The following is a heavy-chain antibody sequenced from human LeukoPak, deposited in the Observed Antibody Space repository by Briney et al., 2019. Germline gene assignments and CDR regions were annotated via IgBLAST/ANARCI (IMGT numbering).Heavy chain of an antibody. CDR1: GFTFRSHA. J-gene: IGHJ5*01. V-gene: IGHV3-23*01. D-gene: IGHD2-2*01. Sequence: GTSLRLSCVASGFTFRSHAMSRVRQAPGKGLEWVSSTSGSGDITDYADSVKGRFTISRDNSKNTLYLQMTSLRAEDTAVYYCAKTLRYCSVISCSHLFDSWGQGTLVTVSS. CDR3: AKTLRYCSVISCSHLFDS. CDR2: TSGSGDIT.